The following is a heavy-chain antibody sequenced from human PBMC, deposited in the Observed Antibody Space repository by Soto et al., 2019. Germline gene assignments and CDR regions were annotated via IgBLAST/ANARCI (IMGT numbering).Heavy chain of an antibody. D-gene: IGHD3-10*01. CDR3: AKDQFHFGFGELFSRTTFDP. J-gene: IGHJ5*02. V-gene: IGHV3-30*18. CDR1: GFTFSSYG. CDR2: ISYDGSNK. Sequence: HGGSLRLSCAASGFTFSSYGMHWVRQAPGKGLEWVAVISYDGSNKYYADSVKGRFTISRDNSKNTLYLQMNSLRAEDTAVYYCAKDQFHFGFGELFSRTTFDPWGKGTLVTVSS.